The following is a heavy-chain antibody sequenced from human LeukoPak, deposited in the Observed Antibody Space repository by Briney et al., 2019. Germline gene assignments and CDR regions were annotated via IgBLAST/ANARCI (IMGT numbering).Heavy chain of an antibody. CDR2: IHYSGST. V-gene: IGHV4-59*11. CDR1: GGSIRSHY. D-gene: IGHD2-21*02. J-gene: IGHJ3*02. CDR3: ARATRKHIVVVTAMGAFDI. Sequence: PSETLSLTCSVSGGSIRSHYWSWIRQPPGKGLEWIGYIHYSGSTNYNPSLTNRVTISVDTSKNQFSLKLSSVTAADTAVYYCARATRKHIVVVTAMGAFDIWGQGTMVTVSS.